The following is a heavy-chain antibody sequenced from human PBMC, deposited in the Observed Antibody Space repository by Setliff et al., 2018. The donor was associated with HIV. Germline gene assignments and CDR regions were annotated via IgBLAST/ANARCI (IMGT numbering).Heavy chain of an antibody. CDR2: INPSGGST. Sequence: ASVKVSCKASGYTFTSYYMHWVRQAPGQGLEWMGIINPSGGSTSYAQKFQGRVTITTDESTGTTYMELSSLRSEDTAVYYCAREVGTYSGSYAVADGFDIWGQGTMVTVSS. CDR3: AREVGTYSGSYAVADGFDI. CDR1: GYTFTSYY. J-gene: IGHJ3*02. D-gene: IGHD1-26*01. V-gene: IGHV1-46*01.